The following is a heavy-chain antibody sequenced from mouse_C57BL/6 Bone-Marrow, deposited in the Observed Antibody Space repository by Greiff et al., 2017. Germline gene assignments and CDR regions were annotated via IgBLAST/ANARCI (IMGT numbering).Heavy chain of an antibody. CDR2: ISYDGSN. CDR3: AREEGGGYYAGAMDY. CDR1: GYSITSGYY. V-gene: IGHV3-6*01. Sequence: EVKLMESGPGLVKPSQSLSLTCSVTGYSITSGYYWNWIRQFPGNKLEWMGYISYDGSNNYNPSLKNRISITRDTSKNQFFLKLNSVTTEDTATYYCAREEGGGYYAGAMDYWGQGTSVTVSS. J-gene: IGHJ4*01. D-gene: IGHD2-3*01.